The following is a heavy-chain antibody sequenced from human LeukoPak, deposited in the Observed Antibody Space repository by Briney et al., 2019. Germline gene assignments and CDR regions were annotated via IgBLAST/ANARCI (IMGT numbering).Heavy chain of an antibody. D-gene: IGHD3-22*01. CDR1: GYSFTSYW. CDR3: ARQYYDSSGFYPYFDY. V-gene: IGHV5-51*01. CDR2: IYPGDSDT. J-gene: IGHJ4*02. Sequence: GESLKISCKGSGYSFTSYWIGWVRQMPGKGLKWMGIIYPGDSDTRYSPSFQGQVTISADKSIRTAYLQWSSLKASDTAMYYCARQYYDSSGFYPYFDYWGQGTQVTVSS.